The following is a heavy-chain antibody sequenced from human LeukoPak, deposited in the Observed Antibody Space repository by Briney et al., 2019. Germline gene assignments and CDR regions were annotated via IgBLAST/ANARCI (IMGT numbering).Heavy chain of an antibody. CDR1: GFPFSIYS. J-gene: IGHJ6*02. Sequence: GGSLRLSCAASGFPFSIYSMNWVRQAPGKGLERVSSISDSSSYIYYADSVRGRFTLSRDNARNSLYLQMNSLRAEDTAVYYCARDLAVGGTTYYYDMDLWGLGTTVTVSS. CDR3: ARDLAVGGTTYYYDMDL. CDR2: ISDSSSYI. V-gene: IGHV3-21*06. D-gene: IGHD1-26*01.